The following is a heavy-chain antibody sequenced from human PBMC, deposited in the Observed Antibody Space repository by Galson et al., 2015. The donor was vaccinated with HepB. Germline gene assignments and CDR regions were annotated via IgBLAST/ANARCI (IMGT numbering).Heavy chain of an antibody. CDR2: IWYDGSNK. V-gene: IGHV3-33*01. J-gene: IGHJ5*02. CDR3: ARDLRLSYSSSWDTSGDWFDP. CDR1: GFTFSSYG. D-gene: IGHD6-13*01. Sequence: SLRLSCAASGFTFSSYGMHWVRQAPGKGLEWVAVIWYDGSNKYYADSVKGRFTISRDNSKNTLYLQMNSLRAEDTAVYYCARDLRLSYSSSWDTSGDWFDPWGQGTLVTVSS.